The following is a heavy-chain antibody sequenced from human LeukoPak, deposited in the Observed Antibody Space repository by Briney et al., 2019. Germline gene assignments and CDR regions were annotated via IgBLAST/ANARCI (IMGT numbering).Heavy chain of an antibody. D-gene: IGHD4-17*01. CDR2: INPNSGGT. V-gene: IGHV1-2*02. J-gene: IGHJ4*02. CDR3: AREDYGDRRYSN. Sequence: ASVKVSCKASGYIFTGYYMHWVRQAPGQGLEWMGWINPNSGGTNYAQNFQGRVTMTRDTSISTAYMELSRLRSDDTAVLYCAREDYGDRRYSNWGQGALVTVST. CDR1: GYIFTGYY.